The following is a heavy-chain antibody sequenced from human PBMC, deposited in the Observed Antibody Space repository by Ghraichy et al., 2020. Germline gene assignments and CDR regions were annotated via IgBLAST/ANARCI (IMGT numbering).Heavy chain of an antibody. V-gene: IGHV4-59*02. CDR1: GGSVISYY. Sequence: GSLSLTCNVSGGSVISYYWSWIRQPPGRGLEWIGYIYHTGSTNCNPSLKSRVNLSLDSSKNQVSLTLTSVTAADTAVYYCARGLRSSSSQGTTSDYWGQGTLVTVSS. CDR2: IYHTGST. J-gene: IGHJ4*02. D-gene: IGHD6-6*01. CDR3: ARGLRSSSSQGTTSDY.